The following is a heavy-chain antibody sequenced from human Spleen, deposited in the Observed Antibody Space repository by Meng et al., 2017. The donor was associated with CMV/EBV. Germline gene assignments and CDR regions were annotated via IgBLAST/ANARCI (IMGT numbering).Heavy chain of an antibody. CDR3: ARAGRCTSCFGY. Sequence: GESLKISCAAPGFTFNNAWMSWVRQAPGKGLEWVGRIKSNTDGGTADYAAPVKGRFNITREDSKNTLYLQMNSLKTEDTAVYYCARAGRCTSCFGYWGQGTLVTVSS. V-gene: IGHV3-15*01. D-gene: IGHD2-2*01. CDR2: IKSNTDGGTA. CDR1: GFTFNNAW. J-gene: IGHJ4*02.